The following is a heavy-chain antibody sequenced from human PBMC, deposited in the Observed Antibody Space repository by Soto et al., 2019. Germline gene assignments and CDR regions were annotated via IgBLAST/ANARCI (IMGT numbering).Heavy chain of an antibody. J-gene: IGHJ6*03. CDR3: ARNRGYCSGGSCYSNYYYYMDV. Sequence: QVQLQESGPGLVKPSETLSLTCTVSGGSISSYYWSWIRQPPGKGLEWIGYIYYSGSTNYNPSLKSRVTLSVDTSKKQISLKLSSVTAADTAVYYCARNRGYCSGGSCYSNYYYYMDVWGKGTTVTVSS. CDR1: GGSISSYY. CDR2: IYYSGST. V-gene: IGHV4-59*01. D-gene: IGHD2-15*01.